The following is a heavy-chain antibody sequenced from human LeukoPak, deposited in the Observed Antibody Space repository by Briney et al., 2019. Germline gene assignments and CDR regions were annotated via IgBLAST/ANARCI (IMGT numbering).Heavy chain of an antibody. J-gene: IGHJ4*02. Sequence: ASVKVFCKASGYTFSSNDINWVRQATGQGLEWMGWMNPHSGNTGYAQKFQGRVTITRNSSISTAYMELSSLRSEDTAVYYCAREGNRSSDSSASYPLDYWGQGTLVTVSS. CDR2: MNPHSGNT. V-gene: IGHV1-8*01. CDR1: GYTFSSND. D-gene: IGHD1-26*01. CDR3: AREGNRSSDSSASYPLDY.